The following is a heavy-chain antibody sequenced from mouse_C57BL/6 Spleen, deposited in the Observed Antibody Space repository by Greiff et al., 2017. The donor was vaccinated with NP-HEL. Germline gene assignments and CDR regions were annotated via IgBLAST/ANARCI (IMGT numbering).Heavy chain of an antibody. J-gene: IGHJ4*01. CDR3: ARDELLVERDYYAMDY. D-gene: IGHD2-12*01. Sequence: QVQLQQPGAELVKPGASVKLSCKASGYTFTSYWMHWVKQRPGRGLEWIGRIDPNSGGTKYNEKFKSKATLTVDKPSSTAYMQLSSLTSEDSAVYYCARDELLVERDYYAMDYWGQGTSVTVSS. CDR2: IDPNSGGT. V-gene: IGHV1-72*01. CDR1: GYTFTSYW.